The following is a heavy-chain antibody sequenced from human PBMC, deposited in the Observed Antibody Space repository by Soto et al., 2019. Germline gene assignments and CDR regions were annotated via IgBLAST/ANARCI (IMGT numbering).Heavy chain of an antibody. CDR3: ARGNSRWND. J-gene: IGHJ4*02. CDR1: GGSISSFY. Sequence: KPSETLSLTCTVSGGSISSFYWSWIRQPAGKGQECIGRIHSGVRNNYSPSLKSGVTMSVDTSKNQFSLMLSSVPAADTAMDYCARGNSRWNDLGQGTLVTDSS. D-gene: IGHD6-13*01. CDR2: IHSGVRN. V-gene: IGHV4-4*07.